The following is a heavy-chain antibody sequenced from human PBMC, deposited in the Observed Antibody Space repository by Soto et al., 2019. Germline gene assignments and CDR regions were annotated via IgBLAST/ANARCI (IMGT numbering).Heavy chain of an antibody. CDR3: ARSMEPNYFYCMDV. CDR1: GGTFRSYA. J-gene: IGHJ6*02. D-gene: IGHD1-26*01. CDR2: IIPMFGKP. Sequence: QVQLVQSGAEVREPGSSVKVSCEASGGTFRSYAINWVRQAPGQGLEWMGGIIPMFGKPNYAEKFLGRVTISADESTRTAYMEVTRLKSEDTAVYYCARSMEPNYFYCMDVWGLGTTVTVSS. V-gene: IGHV1-69*01.